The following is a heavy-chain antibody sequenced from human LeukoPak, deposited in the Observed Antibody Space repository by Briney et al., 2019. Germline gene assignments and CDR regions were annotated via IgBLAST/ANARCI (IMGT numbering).Heavy chain of an antibody. CDR2: ITPSSGAT. CDR3: SRDGSGSYYFDY. V-gene: IGHV1-46*01. CDR1: GYTFTGYY. J-gene: IGHJ4*02. D-gene: IGHD3-10*01. Sequence: ASVTVSCKASGYTFTGYYMHWVRQAPGQGLEWMGLITPSSGATSYAQNFQGRVTMTRDTSTSTVYMELSSLRSEDTAVYFCSRDGSGSYYFDYWGQGTLVTVSS.